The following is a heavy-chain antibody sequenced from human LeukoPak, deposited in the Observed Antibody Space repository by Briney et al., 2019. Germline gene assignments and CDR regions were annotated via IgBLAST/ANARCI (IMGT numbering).Heavy chain of an antibody. D-gene: IGHD2-15*01. Sequence: GGSLRLSCAASGFTLSSYSMNWVRQAPGKGLEWVSYISSSSSTIYYADSVKGRFTISRDNAKNSLYLQMNSLRAEDTAVYYCARGHPYCSGGSCHFDYWGQGTLVTVSS. CDR1: GFTLSSYS. V-gene: IGHV3-48*01. CDR2: ISSSSSTI. J-gene: IGHJ4*02. CDR3: ARGHPYCSGGSCHFDY.